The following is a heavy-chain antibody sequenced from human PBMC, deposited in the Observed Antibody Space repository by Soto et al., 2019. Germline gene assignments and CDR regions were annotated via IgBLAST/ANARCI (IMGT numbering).Heavy chain of an antibody. D-gene: IGHD6-19*01. Sequence: ASVKVSCKASGYTFTSYGISWVRQAPGQGLEWMGWISAYNGNTNYAQKLQGRVTMTTETSTSTAYMELRSLRSDDTAVYYSARSTRIIAVAGPDDFDYWGQGTLVTVSS. J-gene: IGHJ4*02. CDR2: ISAYNGNT. V-gene: IGHV1-18*01. CDR3: ARSTRIIAVAGPDDFDY. CDR1: GYTFTSYG.